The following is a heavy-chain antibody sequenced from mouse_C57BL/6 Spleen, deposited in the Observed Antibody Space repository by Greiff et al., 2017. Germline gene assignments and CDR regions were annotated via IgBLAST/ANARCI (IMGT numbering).Heavy chain of an antibody. CDR2: ISSGSSTI. Sequence: EVKLVESGGGLVKPGGSLKLSCAASGFTFSDYGMHWVRQAPEKGLEWVAYISSGSSTIYYEDTVKGRFTISRDNAKNTLFLQMTSLRSKDTAMYYCSREGYDVYSYAIDYWGQGTSVTVSS. CDR3: SREGYDVYSYAIDY. CDR1: GFTFSDYG. J-gene: IGHJ4*01. D-gene: IGHD2-2*01. V-gene: IGHV5-17*01.